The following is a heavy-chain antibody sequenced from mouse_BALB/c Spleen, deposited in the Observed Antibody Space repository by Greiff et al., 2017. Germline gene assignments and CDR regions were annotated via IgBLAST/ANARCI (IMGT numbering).Heavy chain of an antibody. Sequence: EVQLQQSGTVLARPGASVKMSCKASGYTFTSYWMHWVKQRPGQGLEWIGAIYPGNSDTSYNQKFKGKAKLTAVTSTSTAYMELSSLTNEDSAVYYCTRGITTGYYFDYWGQGTTLTVSS. CDR1: GYTFTSYW. V-gene: IGHV1-5*01. CDR2: IYPGNSDT. CDR3: TRGITTGYYFDY. D-gene: IGHD1-1*01. J-gene: IGHJ2*01.